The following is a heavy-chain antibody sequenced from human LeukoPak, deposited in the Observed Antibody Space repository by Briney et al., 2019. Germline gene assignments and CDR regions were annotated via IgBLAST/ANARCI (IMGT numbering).Heavy chain of an antibody. CDR3: ARGGSRAYTATVFDY. V-gene: IGHV3-23*01. CDR2: ISGSGGST. D-gene: IGHD5-18*01. Sequence: GGSLRLSCAASGFTFGHYAMSWVRQAPGKGLEWVSGISGSGGSTYYANSVKGRFTISSDNSKNTLFLQMDSLRAEDTAIYYCARGGSRAYTATVFDYWGQGMLVTVSS. CDR1: GFTFGHYA. J-gene: IGHJ4*02.